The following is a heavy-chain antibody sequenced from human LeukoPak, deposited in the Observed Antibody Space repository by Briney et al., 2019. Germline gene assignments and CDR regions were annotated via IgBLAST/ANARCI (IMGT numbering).Heavy chain of an antibody. V-gene: IGHV1-18*01. J-gene: IGHJ5*02. CDR3: ARDRTAAGPLGWFDP. Sequence: GASVKVSCKASGYTFTSYGISWVRQAPGQGLEWMGWISAYNGNTNYAQKLQGRVTMTTDTSTSTAYMELRSLRSDDTAGYYCARDRTAAGPLGWFDPWGQGTLVTVSS. CDR1: GYTFTSYG. CDR2: ISAYNGNT. D-gene: IGHD6-13*01.